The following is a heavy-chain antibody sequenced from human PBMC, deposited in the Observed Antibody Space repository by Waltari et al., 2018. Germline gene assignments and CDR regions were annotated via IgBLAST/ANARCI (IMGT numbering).Heavy chain of an antibody. Sequence: EVQLVESGGGLIQPGGSLRLSCAASGFTVSSNYMSWVRQAPGKGLEWVSVIYSVGSTYYADSVKGRFTISRDNSKNTLYLQMNSLRAEDTAVYYCARGGFTYCSGGSCYCPGLDYWGQGTLVTVSS. CDR3: ARGGFTYCSGGSCYCPGLDY. V-gene: IGHV3-53*01. J-gene: IGHJ4*02. CDR2: IYSVGST. D-gene: IGHD2-15*01. CDR1: GFTVSSNY.